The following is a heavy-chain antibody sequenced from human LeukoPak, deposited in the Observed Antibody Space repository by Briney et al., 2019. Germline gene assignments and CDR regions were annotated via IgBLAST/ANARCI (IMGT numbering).Heavy chain of an antibody. Sequence: PGGSLRLSCAASGFTFNSYWMNWVRQAPGKGLEWVANIKEDGSEKYYVDSVKGRFTISRDNAKNSLYLQMNSLRAEDTAVYYCARDLSNMEGTGSGWPPYFDYWGQGTLVTVSS. D-gene: IGHD6-19*01. V-gene: IGHV3-7*01. CDR3: ARDLSNMEGTGSGWPPYFDY. CDR2: IKEDGSEK. CDR1: GFTFNSYW. J-gene: IGHJ4*02.